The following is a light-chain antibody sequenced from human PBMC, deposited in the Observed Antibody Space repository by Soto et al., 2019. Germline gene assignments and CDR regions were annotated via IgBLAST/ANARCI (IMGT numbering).Light chain of an antibody. Sequence: QSVLTQPPSVSGAPGQRVTISCTGSSSNIGAGYDVHWYQQLPGTAPKLLIYGNSNRPSGVPDRFSGSKSSTSASLAITGLQAEDGADYYCQSYDSSLTVFGGGTKVTVL. J-gene: IGLJ3*02. CDR2: GNS. V-gene: IGLV1-40*01. CDR1: SSNIGAGYD. CDR3: QSYDSSLTV.